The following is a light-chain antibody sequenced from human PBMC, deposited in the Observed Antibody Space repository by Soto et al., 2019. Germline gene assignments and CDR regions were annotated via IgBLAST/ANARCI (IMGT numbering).Light chain of an antibody. CDR1: QFLSSY. V-gene: IGKV3-11*01. CDR3: HQRNK. Sequence: ELVLTQSPATLSLSPGERATLSCRASQFLSSYLAWYQQKPGQPPRLLIYDTSNRAAGVPARCSGSRSGTDFTLTISSLEPEDFAVYFCHQRNKFGQGTRLEIK. J-gene: IGKJ5*01. CDR2: DTS.